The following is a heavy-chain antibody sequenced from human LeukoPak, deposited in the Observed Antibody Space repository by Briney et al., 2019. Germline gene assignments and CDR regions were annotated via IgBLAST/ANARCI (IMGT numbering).Heavy chain of an antibody. V-gene: IGHV4-59*08. CDR1: GGSINNFY. D-gene: IGHD2-8*02. CDR2: VHSSGRT. J-gene: IGHJ4*01. CDR3: ARHDEECPGEYCFLLSFDY. Sequence: SETLSLTCTVSGGSINNFYWSWIRQSPVKGLEWIGYVHSSGRTDYNPSLRSRVSMSAGTSKSQLSLRLTSVTAADTAVYFCARHDEECPGEYCFLLSFDYWGPGSLVTVSS.